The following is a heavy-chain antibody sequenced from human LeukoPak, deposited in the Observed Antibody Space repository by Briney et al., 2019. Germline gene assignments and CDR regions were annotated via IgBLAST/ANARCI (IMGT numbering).Heavy chain of an antibody. CDR3: ARSQSSSLIDY. D-gene: IGHD6-13*01. V-gene: IGHV3-33*01. J-gene: IGHJ4*02. CDR2: IWYDGSSK. Sequence: GSLRLSCAASGFSFSAYGVHWVRQAPGKGLEGVAVIWYDGSSKDYADSVKGRFTFSRDNSKNTLYLQMNSLTVEDTVVYYCARSQSSSLIDYWGQGTLVTVSS. CDR1: GFSFSAYG.